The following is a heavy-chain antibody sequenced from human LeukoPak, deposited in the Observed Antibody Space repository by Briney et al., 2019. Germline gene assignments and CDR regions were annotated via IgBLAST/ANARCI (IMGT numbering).Heavy chain of an antibody. CDR3: ARVGLYDILTGYYLYYFDY. CDR2: IKQDGSEK. J-gene: IGHJ4*02. CDR1: GFTFSSYW. D-gene: IGHD3-9*01. Sequence: PGGSLRLSCAASGFTFSSYWMSWVRQAPGKGLEWVANIKQDGSEKYYVDSVKGRFTISRDNAKNSLYLQMNSLRAEDTAVYYCARVGLYDILTGYYLYYFDYWGQGTLVTVSS. V-gene: IGHV3-7*01.